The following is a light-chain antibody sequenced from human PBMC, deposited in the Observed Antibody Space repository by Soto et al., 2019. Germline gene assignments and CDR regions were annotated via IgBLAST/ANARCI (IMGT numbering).Light chain of an antibody. Sequence: EIVMTQSPATLSVSPGESATLSCRASQSVNYNLAWYQQKPGQAPRLLISGASTRATGIPARCSGSGSGTEFTVPSSRLQPEDVALYYCQQYQNWPPLSFGGGIKVEIK. CDR1: QSVNYN. V-gene: IGKV3D-15*01. CDR3: QQYQNWPPLS. CDR2: GAS. J-gene: IGKJ4*01.